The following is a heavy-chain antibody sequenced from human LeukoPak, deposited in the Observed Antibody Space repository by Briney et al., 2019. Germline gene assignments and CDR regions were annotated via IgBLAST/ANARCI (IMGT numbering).Heavy chain of an antibody. D-gene: IGHD6-6*01. CDR3: ARGYSSSSKGNWFDP. J-gene: IGHJ5*02. CDR1: GGSFSGYY. Sequence: SETLSLTCAVYGGSFSGYYWSWIRQPPGKGLEWIGEINHSGSTNYNPSLKSRVTISVDTSKNQFSLKLSSVTAADTAVYYCARGYSSSSKGNWFDPWGQGTLVTVSS. V-gene: IGHV4-34*01. CDR2: INHSGST.